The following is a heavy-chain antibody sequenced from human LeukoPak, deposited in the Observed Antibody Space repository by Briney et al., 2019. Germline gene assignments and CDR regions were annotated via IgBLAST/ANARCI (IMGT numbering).Heavy chain of an antibody. CDR2: IRWNSGSI. J-gene: IGHJ4*02. Sequence: GGSLRLSCAASGFTFDDYAMHWVRQAPGKGLEWVSVIRWNSGSIVYADSGKGLFTISIDNAKNSLYRQMNSLSAEHTALYYCAKDISLYYYDSSGSDYWGQGTLVTVSS. CDR3: AKDISLYYYDSSGSDY. D-gene: IGHD3-22*01. V-gene: IGHV3-9*01. CDR1: GFTFDDYA.